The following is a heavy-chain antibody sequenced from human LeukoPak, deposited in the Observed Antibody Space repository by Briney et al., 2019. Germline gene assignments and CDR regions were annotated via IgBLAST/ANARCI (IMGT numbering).Heavy chain of an antibody. CDR2: IIPIFGTA. V-gene: IGHV1-69*01. Sequence: ASVKVSCKASGGTFSSYAISWVRQAPGQGLEWMVGIIPIFGTANYAQKFQGRVTITADESTSTAYMELSSLRSEDTAVYYCARSPSLEYCSSTSCYLGYWGQGTLVTVSS. CDR3: ARSPSLEYCSSTSCYLGY. CDR1: GGTFSSYA. J-gene: IGHJ4*02. D-gene: IGHD2-2*01.